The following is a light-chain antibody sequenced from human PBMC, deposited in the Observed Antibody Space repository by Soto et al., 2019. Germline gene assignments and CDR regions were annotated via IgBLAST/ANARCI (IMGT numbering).Light chain of an antibody. J-gene: IGLJ2*01. CDR3: VLYMGSGISV. V-gene: IGLV8-61*01. CDR1: SGSVFTSYY. Sequence: QAVVTQETSFSVSPGGTVTLTCGLSSGSVFTSYYPSWYQQTPGQAPRTLIYSTNTRSSGVPDRFSGSILGNKAALTITGAQADDESDYYCVLYMGSGISVFGGGTKLTVL. CDR2: STN.